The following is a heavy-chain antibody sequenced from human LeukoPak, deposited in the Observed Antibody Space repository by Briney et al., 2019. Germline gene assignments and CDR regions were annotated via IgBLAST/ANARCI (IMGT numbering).Heavy chain of an antibody. CDR3: ARSYGYGVDAFDI. J-gene: IGHJ3*02. Sequence: GGSLRLSCAASGFTFSSYGMHWVRQAPGKGLEWVAFIRYDGSNKYYADSVKGRFTISRDNSKNTLYLQMTSLRAEDTAVYYCARSYGYGVDAFDIWGQGTMVTVSS. CDR1: GFTFSSYG. CDR2: IRYDGSNK. D-gene: IGHD5-18*01. V-gene: IGHV3-30*02.